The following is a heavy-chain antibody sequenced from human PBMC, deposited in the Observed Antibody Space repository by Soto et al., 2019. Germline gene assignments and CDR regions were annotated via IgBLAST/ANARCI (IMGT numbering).Heavy chain of an antibody. Sequence: QVQLQQWGAGLLKSSETLSLTCAVYGGSFSGYYWGWIAQPPGKGLGGIGEINQSGRTNYNPSLKSRVTISVDTSRNQFPLKLSSVTAADTAVYYCARAYGIAVADYFAYWAREPWSPSPQ. CDR1: GGSFSGYY. V-gene: IGHV4-34*01. J-gene: IGHJ4*02. CDR3: ARAYGIAVADYFAY. CDR2: INQSGRT. D-gene: IGHD6-19*01.